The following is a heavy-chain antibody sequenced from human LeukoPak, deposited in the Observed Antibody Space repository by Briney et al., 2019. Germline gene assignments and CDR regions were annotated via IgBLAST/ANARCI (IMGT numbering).Heavy chain of an antibody. Sequence: GASVKVSCKSSGYTFADYYMHWVRQAPGQGLEWMGWINPKSGGTNYAQKFQGRVTMTRDTSISTVYMELSRLRSDDTAVYYCASDRGPVLVPAALLCDYWGQGTLVTVSS. CDR2: INPKSGGT. CDR3: ASDRGPVLVPAALLCDY. V-gene: IGHV1-2*02. D-gene: IGHD2-2*02. CDR1: GYTFADYY. J-gene: IGHJ4*02.